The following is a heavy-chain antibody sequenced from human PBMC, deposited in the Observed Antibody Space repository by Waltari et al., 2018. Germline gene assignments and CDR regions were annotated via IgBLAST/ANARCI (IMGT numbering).Heavy chain of an antibody. D-gene: IGHD3-3*01. J-gene: IGHJ3*02. Sequence: QVQLVESGGGVVQPGGSLRLSCAASGFTFSSYGMHWVRQAPGKGLEWVAFIRYDGSNKYYADSVKGRFTISRDNSKNTLYLQMNSLRAEDTAVYYCAKDQRRGVGPQDAFDIWGQGTMVTVSS. CDR2: IRYDGSNK. V-gene: IGHV3-30*02. CDR1: GFTFSSYG. CDR3: AKDQRRGVGPQDAFDI.